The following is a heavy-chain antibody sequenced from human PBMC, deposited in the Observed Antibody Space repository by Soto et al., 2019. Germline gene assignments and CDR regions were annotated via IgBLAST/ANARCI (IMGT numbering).Heavy chain of an antibody. V-gene: IGHV1-58*01. CDR1: GFTFTISD. CDR3: AADPDTWYYYDSSATNDAFDI. Sequence: VFCEASGFTFTISDVQRVRQAHGQRLAWIGWIVVGSGKTNYAQKFQERLTITRDMSTSKAYMELSSLRSEDTAVYYCAADPDTWYYYDSSATNDAFDIWGQGTMVTVSS. D-gene: IGHD3-22*01. J-gene: IGHJ3*02. CDR2: IVVGSGKT.